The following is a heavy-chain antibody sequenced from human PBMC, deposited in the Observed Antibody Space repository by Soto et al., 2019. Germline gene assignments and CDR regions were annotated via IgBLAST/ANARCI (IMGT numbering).Heavy chain of an antibody. Sequence: QVQVVQSGAEVKQPGAPVKVSCKASGYTFTSFHMHWVRQAPGQGLEWMGIIHSSGGTTTYAQKFQGRVTMTRDTSTSTVYMELSSLRSEDTAVYYCARETPRAYYFDYWGQGALVTVSS. CDR3: ARETPRAYYFDY. CDR2: IHSSGGTT. V-gene: IGHV1-46*01. D-gene: IGHD3-10*01. CDR1: GYTFTSFH. J-gene: IGHJ4*02.